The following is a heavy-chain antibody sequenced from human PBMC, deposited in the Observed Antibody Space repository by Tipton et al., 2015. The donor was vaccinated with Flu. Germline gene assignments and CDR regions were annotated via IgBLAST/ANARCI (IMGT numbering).Heavy chain of an antibody. Sequence: TLSLTCSVSGDSIGSDYYWAWIRQPPGKGLEWIGKIHKTGSTYINPSLRSRVTISVDTSKNQFSLRLTSVTAADTAVFYCARHTGDSVRGVIDSWGQGALVTVSS. D-gene: IGHD3-10*02. CDR2: IHKTGST. CDR1: GDSIGSDYY. J-gene: IGHJ4*02. CDR3: ARHTGDSVRGVIDS. V-gene: IGHV4-38-2*01.